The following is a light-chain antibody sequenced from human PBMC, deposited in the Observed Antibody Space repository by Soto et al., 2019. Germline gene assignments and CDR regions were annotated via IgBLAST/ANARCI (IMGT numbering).Light chain of an antibody. V-gene: IGKV3-11*01. Sequence: EIVLTQSPATLSLSPGERATLSCRASQSVSSYLAWYQQKPGQAPRLLIYDASNRATGIPARFSGSGSGTDFTLTISSLEPEDFAVDYCLQRSNWPRRALTFGGGTKVEIK. CDR3: LQRSNWPRRALT. CDR1: QSVSSY. CDR2: DAS. J-gene: IGKJ4*01.